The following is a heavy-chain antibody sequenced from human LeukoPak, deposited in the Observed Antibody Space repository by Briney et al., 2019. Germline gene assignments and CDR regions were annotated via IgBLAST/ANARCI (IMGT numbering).Heavy chain of an antibody. CDR2: IIPILGTA. CDR1: GGTFSSYA. D-gene: IGHD3-22*01. J-gene: IGHJ5*02. CDR3: ARDPQYYYDSSGYYP. V-gene: IGHV1-69*01. Sequence: ASVKVSCKASGGTFSSYAISWVRQAPGQGLEWMGGIIPILGTANYAQKFQGRVTITADESTSTAYMELSSLRSEDTAVYYCARDPQYYYDSSGYYPWGQGTLVTVSS.